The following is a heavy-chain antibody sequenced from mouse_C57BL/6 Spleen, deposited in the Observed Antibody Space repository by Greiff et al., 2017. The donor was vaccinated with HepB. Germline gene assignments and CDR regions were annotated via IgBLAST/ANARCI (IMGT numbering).Heavy chain of an antibody. D-gene: IGHD1-1*01. CDR3: ARGDYGSSLDWYFDV. Sequence: EVKLVESGPGLVKPSQSLSLTCSVTGYSITSGYYWNWIRQFPGNKLEWMGYISYDGSNNYNPSLKNRISITRDTSKNQFFLKLNSVTTEDTATYYCARGDYGSSLDWYFDVWGTGTTVTVSS. CDR1: GYSITSGYY. CDR2: ISYDGSN. J-gene: IGHJ1*03. V-gene: IGHV3-6*01.